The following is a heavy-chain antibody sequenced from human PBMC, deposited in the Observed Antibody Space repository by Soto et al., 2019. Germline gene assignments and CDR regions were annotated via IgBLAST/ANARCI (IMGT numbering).Heavy chain of an antibody. D-gene: IGHD3-9*01. CDR3: ASIYDILTGYYGWIDY. CDR1: GGSISSSSYY. CDR2: IYYSGST. J-gene: IGHJ4*02. Sequence: QLQLQESGPGLVKPSETLSLTCTVSGGSISSSSYYWGWIRQPPGKGLEWIGSIYYSGSTYYNPSLKSRVTISVDTSKIQFSLKLSSVTAADTAVYYCASIYDILTGYYGWIDYWGQGTLVTVSS. V-gene: IGHV4-39*01.